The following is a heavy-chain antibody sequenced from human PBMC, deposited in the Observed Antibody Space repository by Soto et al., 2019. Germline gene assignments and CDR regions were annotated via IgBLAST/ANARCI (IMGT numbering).Heavy chain of an antibody. CDR1: GGSISSSSYY. CDR2: IYYSGST. J-gene: IGHJ4*02. D-gene: IGHD6-13*01. V-gene: IGHV4-39*01. CDR3: ARRNRDSSSWGELFDY. Sequence: QLQLQESGPGLVKPSEPLSLTCTVSGGSISSSSYYWGWIRQPPGKGLEWLGSIYYSGSTYYNPSLKSRVTISVDTSKNQFSLKLSSVTAADTAVYYCARRNRDSSSWGELFDYWGQGTLVTVSS.